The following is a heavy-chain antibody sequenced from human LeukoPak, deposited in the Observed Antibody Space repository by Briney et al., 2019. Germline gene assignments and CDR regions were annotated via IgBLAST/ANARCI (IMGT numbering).Heavy chain of an antibody. D-gene: IGHD3-22*01. V-gene: IGHV3-23*01. J-gene: IGHJ4*02. CDR1: GFTFSDYG. CDR3: ATVAPWDHFDGNGYYSRFYFDS. Sequence: GGSLRLSCAASGFTFSDYGMSWVRQTPEKGLEWVSVISGNGNLTYYADSLKGRFTLSRDNSKNMVYLEMNSLRVADTAVYYSATVAPWDHFDGNGYYSRFYFDSWGQGAQVTVSS. CDR2: ISGNGNLT.